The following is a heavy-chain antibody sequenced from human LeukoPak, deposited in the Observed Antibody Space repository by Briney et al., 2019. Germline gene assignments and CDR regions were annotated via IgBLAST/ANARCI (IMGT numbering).Heavy chain of an antibody. J-gene: IGHJ4*02. V-gene: IGHV4-61*08. CDR1: GGSISSGGYY. D-gene: IGHD2-15*01. Sequence: SETLSLTCTVSGGSISSGGYYWSWIRQHPGKGLEWIGYIYYSGSTNYNPSLKSRVTISVDTSKNQFSLKLSSVTAADTAAYYCARAYCSGGSCYSDYWGQGTLVTVSS. CDR3: ARAYCSGGSCYSDY. CDR2: IYYSGST.